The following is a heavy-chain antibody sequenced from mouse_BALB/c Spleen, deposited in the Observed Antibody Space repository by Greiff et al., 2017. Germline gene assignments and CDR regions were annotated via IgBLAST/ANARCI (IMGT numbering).Heavy chain of an antibody. CDR3: ARVCRYGNYYAMDY. V-gene: IGHV5-9*03. J-gene: IGHJ4*01. CDR1: GFTFSSYT. D-gene: IGHD2-10*02. CDR2: ISSGGGNT. Sequence: EVQGVESGGGLVKPGGSLKLSCAASGFTFSSYTMSWVRQTPEKRLEWVATISSGGGNTYYPDSVKGRFTISRDNAKNNLYLQMSSLRSEDTALYYCARVCRYGNYYAMDYWGQGTSVTVSS.